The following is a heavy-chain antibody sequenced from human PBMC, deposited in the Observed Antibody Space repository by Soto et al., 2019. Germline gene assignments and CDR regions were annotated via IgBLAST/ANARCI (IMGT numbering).Heavy chain of an antibody. CDR2: IYHSGTT. J-gene: IGHJ4*02. CDR1: GDSISSGYY. CDR3: AKTDNISCYPL. D-gene: IGHD3-16*02. Sequence: PSVTPSITCAVSGDSISSGYYCVWIRQPPGKGLEYIGSIYHSGTTYYNPSLMSRVTISVDTSKNQFSLNLRSVTAAGSAVYYCAKTDNISCYPLCGQGTLVSVYS. V-gene: IGHV4-38-2*01.